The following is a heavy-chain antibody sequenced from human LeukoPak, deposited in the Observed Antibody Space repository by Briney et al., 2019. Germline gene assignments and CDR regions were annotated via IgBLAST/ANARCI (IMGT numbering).Heavy chain of an antibody. V-gene: IGHV3-30*02. J-gene: IGHJ4*02. Sequence: GGSLRLSCAASGFTFSSYGMHWVRQAPGKGLEWVAVIWYDGSNKYYADSVKGRFTISRDNSKNTLYLQMNSLRAEDTAVYYCVWFGDSRILYWGQGTLVTVSS. CDR1: GFTFSSYG. CDR2: IWYDGSNK. CDR3: VWFGDSRILY. D-gene: IGHD3-10*01.